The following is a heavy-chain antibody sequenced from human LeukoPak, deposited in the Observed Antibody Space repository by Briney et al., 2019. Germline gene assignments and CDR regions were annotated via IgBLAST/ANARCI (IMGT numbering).Heavy chain of an antibody. J-gene: IGHJ4*02. Sequence: SETLSLTCTVSGGSISSGSYYWSWIRQPAGKGLEWIGRIYTSGSTNYNPSLKSRVTISVDTSKNQFSLKLSSVTAADTAVYHCARDHGYNSIDYWGQGTLVTVSS. D-gene: IGHD5-24*01. V-gene: IGHV4-61*02. CDR2: IYTSGST. CDR3: ARDHGYNSIDY. CDR1: GGSISSGSYY.